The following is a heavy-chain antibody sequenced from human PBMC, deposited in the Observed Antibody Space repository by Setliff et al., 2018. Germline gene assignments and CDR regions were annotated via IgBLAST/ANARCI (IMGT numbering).Heavy chain of an antibody. J-gene: IGHJ6*03. V-gene: IGHV3-30*03. CDR2: ISYDARKK. CDR3: ARDRIGPYLSYMDG. CDR1: GFNFGAYV. D-gene: IGHD2-21*01. Sequence: GGSLRLSCAASGFNFGAYVMHWVRQAPGKGLEWVALISYDARKKYYADTLEGRFTISRDNSRNTMYLQMNSLRGEDTAVYYCARDRIGPYLSYMDGWGKGTTVTVS.